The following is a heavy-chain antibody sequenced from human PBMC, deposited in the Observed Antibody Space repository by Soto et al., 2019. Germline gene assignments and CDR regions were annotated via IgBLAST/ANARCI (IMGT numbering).Heavy chain of an antibody. D-gene: IGHD2-21*01. CDR1: GFTFSGSA. CDR3: ASAKAVVIAALGI. CDR2: VREKGGSRGGT. J-gene: IGHJ3*02. V-gene: IGHV3-23*01. Sequence: EVQLLESGGGLVQPGGSLRLSCTASGFTFSGSAMNWVRQAPGQGLEWVASVREKGGSRGGTYSADSVKGRFTISRDNSKNTLYLQMDSLRGADTAVYYCASAKAVVIAALGIWGQGTMVTVSS.